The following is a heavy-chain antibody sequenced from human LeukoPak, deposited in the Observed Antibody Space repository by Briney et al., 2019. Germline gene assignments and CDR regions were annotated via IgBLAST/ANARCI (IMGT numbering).Heavy chain of an antibody. J-gene: IGHJ4*02. CDR3: ARDHDILTGDFLGGLHY. CDR2: IKQDGREA. Sequence: GGSLRLSCAAAGFTSSSIWMSWVRQAPGKGLEWLATIKQDGREAMYVDSLKGRFTISRHPATNSPYLQVNSFMIEDTAVYYCARDHDILTGDFLGGLHYWGQGTLVTVSS. D-gene: IGHD3-9*01. CDR1: GFTSSSIW. V-gene: IGHV3-7*05.